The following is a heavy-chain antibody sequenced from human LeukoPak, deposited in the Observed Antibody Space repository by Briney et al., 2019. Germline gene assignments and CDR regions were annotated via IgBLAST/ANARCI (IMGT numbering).Heavy chain of an antibody. CDR1: GFSFSAYA. J-gene: IGHJ4*02. CDR2: ISASGSQT. V-gene: IGHV3-23*01. Sequence: GGSLRLSCAASGFSFSAYAVGWVRRPPGMGLGWVSSISASGSQTDYADSVKGGFTISRDNSKNTFYLQMNSLRAEDTAIYYCGKGTPPPVYWGPGTLVTVSS. CDR3: GKGTPPPVY.